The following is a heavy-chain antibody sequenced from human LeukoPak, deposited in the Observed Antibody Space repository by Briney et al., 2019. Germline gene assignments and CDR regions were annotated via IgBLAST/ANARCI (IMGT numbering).Heavy chain of an antibody. Sequence: PSETLSLTCAVYGGSFSGYYWSWIRQPPGKGLEWIGEINHSGSTNYNPSLKSRVTISVDTSKNQFSLKLSSVTAADTAVYYCASFTADYDSSGYYLGSDADWGQGTLVTVSS. V-gene: IGHV4-34*01. CDR2: INHSGST. CDR3: ASFTADYDSSGYYLGSDAD. CDR1: GGSFSGYY. J-gene: IGHJ4*02. D-gene: IGHD3-22*01.